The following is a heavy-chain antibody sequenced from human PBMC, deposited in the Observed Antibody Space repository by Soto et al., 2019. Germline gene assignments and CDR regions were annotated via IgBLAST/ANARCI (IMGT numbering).Heavy chain of an antibody. D-gene: IGHD2-8*01. J-gene: IGHJ4*02. CDR2: ISTRNGDT. CDR3: ARVQLLTNPAVNF. Sequence: QVHLVQPGAEVRKPGASVKVSCKTSGYTFNTYGINWVRQAPGQDLEWLGWISTRNGDTNYEQGLQGRVTLITDTSTTVYIELMNLRSEDSAVYSFARVQLLTNPAVNFWGQG. V-gene: IGHV1-18*04. CDR1: GYTFNTYG.